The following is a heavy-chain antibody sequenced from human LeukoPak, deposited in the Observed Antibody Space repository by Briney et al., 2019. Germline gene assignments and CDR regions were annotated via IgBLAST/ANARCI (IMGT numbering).Heavy chain of an antibody. D-gene: IGHD4-17*01. CDR1: GGSFSGYY. Sequence: SETLSLTCAVYGGSFSGYYWSWIRQPPGKGLEWIGEINHSGSTNYNPSLKSRVTISVDTSKNQFSLKLSSVTAADTAVYYCARDLTVIMAFDYWGQGTLVTVSS. J-gene: IGHJ4*02. CDR2: INHSGST. V-gene: IGHV4-34*01. CDR3: ARDLTVIMAFDY.